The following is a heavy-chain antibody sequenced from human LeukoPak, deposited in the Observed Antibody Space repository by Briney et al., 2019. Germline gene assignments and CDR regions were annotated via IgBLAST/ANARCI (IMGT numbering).Heavy chain of an antibody. J-gene: IGHJ4*02. CDR3: ARVSSGWYERSYYFDY. CDR1: GFTFSSYW. CDR2: IKQDGSEK. D-gene: IGHD6-19*01. Sequence: GGSLRLSCAASGFTFSSYWMSWVRQAPGKGLEWVANIKQDGSEKYYVDSVKGRFTISRDNAKNSLYQQMNSLRAEDTAVYYCARVSSGWYERSYYFDYWGQGTLVTVSS. V-gene: IGHV3-7*03.